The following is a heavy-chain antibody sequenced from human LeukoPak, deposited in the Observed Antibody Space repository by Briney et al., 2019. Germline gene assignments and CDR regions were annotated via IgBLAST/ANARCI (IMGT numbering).Heavy chain of an antibody. CDR2: INHSGST. CDR1: GGSLSGYY. V-gene: IGHV4-34*01. D-gene: IGHD2-15*01. CDR3: ARLPRGAYCSGGSCHRSWYYYGMDV. Sequence: PETPSLTRAVYGGSLSGYYWSWIRQPPGKGLEWIGEINHSGSTNYNPSLKSRVTIPVDTSKNQFSLKLSSVTAADTAVYYCARLPRGAYCSGGSCHRSWYYYGMDVWGQGTTVTVSS. J-gene: IGHJ6*02.